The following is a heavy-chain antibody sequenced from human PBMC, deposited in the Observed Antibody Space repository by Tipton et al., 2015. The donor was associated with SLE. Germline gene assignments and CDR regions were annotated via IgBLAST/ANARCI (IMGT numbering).Heavy chain of an antibody. CDR1: GGSITSASFY. D-gene: IGHD7-27*01. CDR3: AGLTGGPYYFDY. V-gene: IGHV4-39*01. Sequence: TLSLTCTVSGGSITSASFYWGWIRQHPGKGLEWIGSISSYSDNTYINPSLKSRVTMSVDTSKNQFSLKLNSVTAADTAVYYCAGLTGGPYYFDYWGQGTLVTVSS. J-gene: IGHJ4*02. CDR2: ISSYSDNT.